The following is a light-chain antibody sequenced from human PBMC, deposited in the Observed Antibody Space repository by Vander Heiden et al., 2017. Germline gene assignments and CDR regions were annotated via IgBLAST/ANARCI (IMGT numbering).Light chain of an antibody. V-gene: IGKV1-8*01. Sequence: IRIPQFPSPLSVSTEERVAITCRASQGVNTCLAWYQEKAGKAPKLLIYAASNLQSGVPSRFSGSGSGTDFTLTISRLQSEDSATYYCLQYSAYSRTFGQGTKVEI. CDR3: LQYSAYSRT. CDR2: AAS. CDR1: QGVNTC. J-gene: IGKJ1*01.